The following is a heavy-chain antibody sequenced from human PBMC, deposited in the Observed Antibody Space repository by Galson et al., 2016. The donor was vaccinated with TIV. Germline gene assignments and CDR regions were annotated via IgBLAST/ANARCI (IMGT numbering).Heavy chain of an antibody. Sequence: SLRLSCAASGFTFNTNTMSWIRQAPGKGLEWVSTSSGSGDTIYYADSVKGRFTISRDNSMGTLYLQMSSLSVDDTAIYYCAKTQVDIVVAPAATPGYYFDHWGQGTLVTVSS. CDR2: SSGSGDTI. CDR3: AKTQVDIVVAPAATPGYYFDH. J-gene: IGHJ4*02. V-gene: IGHV3-23*01. CDR1: GFTFNTNT. D-gene: IGHD2-2*02.